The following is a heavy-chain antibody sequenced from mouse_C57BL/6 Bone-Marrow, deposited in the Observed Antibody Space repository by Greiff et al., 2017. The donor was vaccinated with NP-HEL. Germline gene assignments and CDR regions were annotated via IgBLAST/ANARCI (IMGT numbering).Heavy chain of an antibody. CDR1: GFSFNTYA. Sequence: EVKLMESGGGLVQPKGSLKLSCAASGFSFNTYAMNWVRQAPGKGLEWVARIRSKSNNYATYYADSVKDRFTISRDDSESMLYLQMNNLKTEDTAMYYCVRDYYYAMDYWGQGTSVTVSS. J-gene: IGHJ4*01. V-gene: IGHV10-1*01. CDR2: IRSKSNNYAT. CDR3: VRDYYYAMDY.